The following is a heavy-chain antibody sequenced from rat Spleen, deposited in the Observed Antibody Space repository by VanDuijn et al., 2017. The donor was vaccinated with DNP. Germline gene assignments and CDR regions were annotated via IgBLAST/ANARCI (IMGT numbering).Heavy chain of an antibody. V-gene: IGHV2-6*01. J-gene: IGHJ2*01. CDR1: GFSLSSYH. CDR3: TREREPNNNPFYFDC. Sequence: QVQLKESGPGLVQPSQTLSLTCTVSGFSLSSYHVSWVRQPPGKGLEWSAAISSGGKTYYNSALKSRLSISRDTSKSQVFLRMNSLQTEDTAIYFCTREREPNNNPFYFDCWGQGVMVTVSS. D-gene: IGHD1-10*01. CDR2: ISSGGKT.